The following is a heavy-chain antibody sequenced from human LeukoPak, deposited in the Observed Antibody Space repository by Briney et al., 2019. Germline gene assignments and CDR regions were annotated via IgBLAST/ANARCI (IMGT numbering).Heavy chain of an antibody. CDR2: VYYSGST. D-gene: IGHD3-9*01. J-gene: IGHJ6*03. Sequence: PSETLSLTCTVSGSSISRYSWSWIRQPPGKGLEWIGYVYYSGSTNYTPSLKSRVTISVDTSKNPFSLNLSSVTAADTAVYYCAREVRGILTGYYNVRYYYYMDIWGKGTTVTVSS. V-gene: IGHV4-59*01. CDR3: AREVRGILTGYYNVRYYYYMDI. CDR1: GSSISRYS.